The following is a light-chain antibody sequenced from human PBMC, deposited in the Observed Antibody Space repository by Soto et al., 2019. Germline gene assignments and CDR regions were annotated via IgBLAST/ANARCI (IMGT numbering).Light chain of an antibody. V-gene: IGLV2-8*01. Sequence: QSVLTRPPSASGSPGQSVTISCTGTSGDIGGYNYVSWYQQHPGKAPKLLIYEVSKRPSGVPDRFSGSKSGNTASLTVSGPQAEDEADYYCSSYVGTNTLVFGGGTKVTVL. CDR1: SGDIGGYNY. CDR2: EVS. J-gene: IGLJ2*01. CDR3: SSYVGTNTLV.